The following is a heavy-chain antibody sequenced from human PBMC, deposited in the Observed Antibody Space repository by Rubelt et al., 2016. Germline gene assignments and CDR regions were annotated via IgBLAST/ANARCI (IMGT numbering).Heavy chain of an antibody. Sequence: QVQLVQSGAEVKKSGASVKVSCKASGYTLTRYSIHWVRQTPGQGLEWMGGIIPIFGTANYAQKFQGGVTITADESTSTAYMELSSLRSEDTAVYYCARLSIFEDTAMVMSDYWGQGTLVTVSS. V-gene: IGHV1-69*01. CDR3: ARLSIFEDTAMVMSDY. CDR2: IIPIFGTA. CDR1: GYTLTRYS. D-gene: IGHD5-18*01. J-gene: IGHJ4*02.